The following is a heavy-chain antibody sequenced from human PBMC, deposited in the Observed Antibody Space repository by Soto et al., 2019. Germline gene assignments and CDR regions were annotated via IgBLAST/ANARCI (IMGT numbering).Heavy chain of an antibody. CDR2: IYYSGST. V-gene: IGHV4-59*12. J-gene: IGHJ4*02. CDR3: ARDLRYGSGSYAHDY. CDR1: GDSISSNY. Sequence: PSETLSLTCTFSGDSISSNYWSWIRQPPGKGLEWIGYIYYSGSTYYNPSLKSRVTISVDTSKNQFSLKLSSVTAADTAVYYCARDLRYGSGSYAHDYWGQGTLVTVSS. D-gene: IGHD3-10*01.